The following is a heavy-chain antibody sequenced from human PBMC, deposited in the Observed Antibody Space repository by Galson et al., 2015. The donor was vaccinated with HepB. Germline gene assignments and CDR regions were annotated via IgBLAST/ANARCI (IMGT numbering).Heavy chain of an antibody. CDR1: GFSLNTAGVS. CDR2: IYWDDDK. V-gene: IGHV2-5*02. J-gene: IGHJ4*02. D-gene: IGHD3-3*01. CDR3: AHSTYHDSWTKRRYFDY. Sequence: PALVKPTQTLTLTCTFSGFSLNTAGVSVGWIRQPPGKALEWLALIYWDDDKRYSPSLKKRLTITKDTSKNQVVLTMTNMDPGDTGTYYCAHSTYHDSWTKRRYFDYWGQGTLVTVSS.